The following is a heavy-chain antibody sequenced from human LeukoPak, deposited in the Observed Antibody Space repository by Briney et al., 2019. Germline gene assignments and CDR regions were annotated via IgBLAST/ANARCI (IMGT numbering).Heavy chain of an antibody. CDR3: ARGPNSNWSGLDF. CDR2: ISSAGGST. Sequence: PGGSLRLSCAASGFTFSSYVMSWVRQAPGKGLEWVSGISSAGGSTFYADSVKGRFAISRDNSKNMLYLQMNSLRAEDTAVYYCARGPNSNWSGLDFWGQGTLLTVSS. CDR1: GFTFSSYV. J-gene: IGHJ4*02. D-gene: IGHD6-6*01. V-gene: IGHV3-23*01.